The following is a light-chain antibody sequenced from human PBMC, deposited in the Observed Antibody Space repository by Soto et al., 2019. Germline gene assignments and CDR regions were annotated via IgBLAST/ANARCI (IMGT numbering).Light chain of an antibody. Sequence: EIVLTQSPGTLSLSPGDRATLSCRASQSVSSNYLAWYQQKPGQAPRLLIFGTSSRATGLPDRFSGSGSGADFTLTISRLEPEDFAVYYCQQYGSSLYTFGQGTKLEIK. J-gene: IGKJ2*01. CDR2: GTS. CDR1: QSVSSNY. CDR3: QQYGSSLYT. V-gene: IGKV3-20*01.